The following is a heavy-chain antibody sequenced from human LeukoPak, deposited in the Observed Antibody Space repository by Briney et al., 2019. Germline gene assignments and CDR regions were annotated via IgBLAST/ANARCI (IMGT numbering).Heavy chain of an antibody. CDR2: IIPIFGTA. Sequence: SVKVSCKASGGTFSSYAISWVRQAPGQGLEWMGGIIPIFGTANYAQKFQGRVTITADESTSTAYMELSSLRSEDTAVYYCAREGGVYCTNGVCENWFDPWGQGTLVTVSS. D-gene: IGHD2-8*01. CDR1: GGTFSSYA. V-gene: IGHV1-69*13. CDR3: AREGGVYCTNGVCENWFDP. J-gene: IGHJ5*02.